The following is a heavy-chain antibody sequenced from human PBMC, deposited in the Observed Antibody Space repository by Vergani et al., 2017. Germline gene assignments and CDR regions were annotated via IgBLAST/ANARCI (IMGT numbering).Heavy chain of an antibody. J-gene: IGHJ5*02. Sequence: QVQLQESGPGLVKSSETLSLTCSVSFDSIRNLYCNWIRQPPGKGLEWIGSIHYSENTNYNPSLKTRVTLSVDTSKNQFSLTLTSVTAADTAVYYCASVTHSGQRADRWGQGILVTVTS. V-gene: IGHV4-59*11. CDR1: FDSIRNLY. CDR2: IHYSENT. CDR3: ASVTHSGQRADR. D-gene: IGHD6-19*01.